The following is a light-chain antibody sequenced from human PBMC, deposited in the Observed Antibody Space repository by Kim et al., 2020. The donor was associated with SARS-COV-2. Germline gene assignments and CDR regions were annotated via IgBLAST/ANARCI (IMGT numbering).Light chain of an antibody. V-gene: IGKV1-5*03. Sequence: ASVGDRVTITCRASQSISSWLAWYQQKPGKAPKLLIYNASSLESGVPSRFSGSGSGTEFTLTISSLQPDDFAPYYCQQYNSYSPTFGQGTKVEIK. CDR1: QSISSW. CDR3: QQYNSYSPT. CDR2: NAS. J-gene: IGKJ1*01.